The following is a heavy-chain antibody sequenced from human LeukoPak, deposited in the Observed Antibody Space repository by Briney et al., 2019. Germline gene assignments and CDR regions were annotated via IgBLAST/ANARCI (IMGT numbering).Heavy chain of an antibody. V-gene: IGHV1-2*02. CDR3: ARRGYSYALIDY. Sequence: GASVKVSCKASGYTFTGYYMHWVRQAPGQGLEWMGWINPNSGGTNHAQKFQGRVTMTRDTSISTAYMELSRLRSDDTAVYYCARRGYSYALIDYWGQGTLVTVSS. D-gene: IGHD5-18*01. CDR1: GYTFTGYY. CDR2: INPNSGGT. J-gene: IGHJ4*02.